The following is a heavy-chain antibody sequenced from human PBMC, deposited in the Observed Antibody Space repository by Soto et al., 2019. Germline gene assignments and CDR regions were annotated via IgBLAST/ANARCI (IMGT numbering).Heavy chain of an antibody. Sequence: QVQLQESGPGLVKPSETLSLTCTVSGGSINSTSYYWGWIRQPPGKGLEWIGSIYYSGSTYYNPSLTSRVTISVDTSKNQFSLQLSSVTAADTAMYYCARHLRFLEWLLLLWFDPWGQGTLVTVSS. CDR3: ARHLRFLEWLLLLWFDP. CDR2: IYYSGST. V-gene: IGHV4-39*01. D-gene: IGHD3-3*01. CDR1: GGSINSTSYY. J-gene: IGHJ5*02.